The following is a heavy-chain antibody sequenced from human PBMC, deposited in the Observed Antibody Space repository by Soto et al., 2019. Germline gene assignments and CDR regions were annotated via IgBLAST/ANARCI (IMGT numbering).Heavy chain of an antibody. CDR3: ARDLGGCSAGSCRYNWLDS. CDR2: IIPIYGIS. Sequence: QVQLVQSGAEVKKPGSSVKVSCKASGDTFTNYAISWVRQAPGQGLEWMGGIIPIYGISHYAQKFQDRVTITADTSTRKADMELSSLRPEDTAVYYCARDLGGCSAGSCRYNWLDSWGQGTLVTVSS. CDR1: GDTFTNYA. D-gene: IGHD2-15*01. J-gene: IGHJ5*01. V-gene: IGHV1-69*17.